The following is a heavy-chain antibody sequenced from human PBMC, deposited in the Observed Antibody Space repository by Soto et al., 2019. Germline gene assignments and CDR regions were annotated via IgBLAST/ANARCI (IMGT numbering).Heavy chain of an antibody. CDR1: GFTFSSYE. V-gene: IGHV3-48*03. CDR3: ARVEYSSRSFDY. J-gene: IGHJ4*02. CDR2: ISSSGSTI. Sequence: SGGSLRLSCAASGFTFSSYEMNWVRQAPGKGLEWVSYISSSGSTIYYADSVKGRFTISRDNAKNSLYLQMNSLRAEDTAVYYCARVEYSSRSFDYWGQGTLVTVSS. D-gene: IGHD6-6*01.